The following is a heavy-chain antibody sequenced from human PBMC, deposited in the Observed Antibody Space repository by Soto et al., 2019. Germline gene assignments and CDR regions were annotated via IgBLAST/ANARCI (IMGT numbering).Heavy chain of an antibody. CDR2: IYYSGST. D-gene: IGHD2-2*01. J-gene: IGHJ4*02. CDR1: GGSISSGGYY. CDR3: ARGALPVVVPEM. Sequence: PSETLSLTCTVSGGSISSGGYYWSWIRQHPGKGLEWIGYIYYSGSTYYNPSLKSRVTISVDTSKNQFSLKLSSVTAADTAVYYCARGALPVVVPEMWGQGTLVTVSS. V-gene: IGHV4-31*03.